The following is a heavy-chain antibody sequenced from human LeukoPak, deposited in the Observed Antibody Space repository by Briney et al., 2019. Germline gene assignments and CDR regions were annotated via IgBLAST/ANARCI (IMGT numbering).Heavy chain of an antibody. CDR2: ISWNSDNI. V-gene: IGHV3-9*01. Sequence: GGSLRLSCAASGFTFDDYAIHWVRQAPGKGLEWVSGISWNSDNIGYADSVKGRFTISRDNAKNSLYLQMNSLRAEDTALYYCAKGDSSGEGAYWGQGTLVTVSS. CDR3: AKGDSSGEGAY. D-gene: IGHD6-19*01. CDR1: GFTFDDYA. J-gene: IGHJ4*02.